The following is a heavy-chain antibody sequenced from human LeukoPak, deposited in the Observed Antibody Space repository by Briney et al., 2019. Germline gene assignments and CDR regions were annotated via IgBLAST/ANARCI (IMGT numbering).Heavy chain of an antibody. CDR3: AKADTPLPLRGPYFDY. Sequence: GGSLRLSCAASGFSFHNFGMSWVRQAPGKGLEWVLTISGSGDTTYYADSVKGRFTISKDNSKNTLYLQLHSLRVEDTAVYFCAKADTPLPLRGPYFDYWGQGTLVTVSS. CDR1: GFSFHNFG. V-gene: IGHV3-23*01. J-gene: IGHJ4*02. D-gene: IGHD3-16*01. CDR2: ISGSGDTT.